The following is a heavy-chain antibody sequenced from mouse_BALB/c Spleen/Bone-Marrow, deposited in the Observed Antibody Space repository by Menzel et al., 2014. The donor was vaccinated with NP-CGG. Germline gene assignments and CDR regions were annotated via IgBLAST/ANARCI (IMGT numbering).Heavy chain of an antibody. V-gene: IGHV14-3*02. CDR2: SDPANVNT. D-gene: IGHD1-1*01. CDR1: GVNMKDTY. CDR3: ASYVYGYYFDY. Sequence: AQLQQSGAELVKPGASVKLSCTASGVNMKDTYMHWVKQRPEQGLEWIGRSDPANVNTKYDPKFQGKATITTDTCSNTAYLHLSSLTSEDSAVYYCASYVYGYYFDYWGQGTTLTVSS. J-gene: IGHJ2*01.